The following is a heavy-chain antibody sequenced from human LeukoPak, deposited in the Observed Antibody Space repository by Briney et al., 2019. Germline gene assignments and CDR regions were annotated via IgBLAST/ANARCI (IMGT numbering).Heavy chain of an antibody. V-gene: IGHV1-69*13. J-gene: IGHJ6*03. D-gene: IGHD3-9*01. CDR1: GGTFSSYA. Sequence: SVTVSCKASGGTFSSYAISWVRQAPGPGLEWMGGIIPIFGTGNYAQKFQGRVTITADESTSTAYMELSSLRSDDTAVYYCAREAGGYDILTGTYYYYYYMDVWGKGTTVTISS. CDR3: AREAGGYDILTGTYYYYYYMDV. CDR2: IIPIFGTG.